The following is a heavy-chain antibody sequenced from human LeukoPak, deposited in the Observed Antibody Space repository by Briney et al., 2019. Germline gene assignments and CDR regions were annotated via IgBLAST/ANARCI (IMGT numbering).Heavy chain of an antibody. CDR1: GGSISSGSYY. CDR2: IYTSGST. CDR3: ARAPLKYYYDSSAFDI. V-gene: IGHV4-61*02. Sequence: SETLSLTCTVSGGSISSGSYYWSWIRQPAGKGLEWIERIYTSGSTNYNPFLKSRVTISVDTSKNQFSLKLSSVTAADTAVYYCARAPLKYYYDSSAFDIWGQGTMVTVSS. D-gene: IGHD3-22*01. J-gene: IGHJ3*02.